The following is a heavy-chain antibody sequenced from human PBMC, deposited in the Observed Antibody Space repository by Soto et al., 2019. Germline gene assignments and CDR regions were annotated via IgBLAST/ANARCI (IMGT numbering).Heavy chain of an antibody. CDR1: GYTFTSYY. CDR3: AANGLGYCSSTSCPYYYYMDV. V-gene: IGHV1-46*01. Sequence: ASVKVSCKASGYTFTSYYMHWVRQAPGQGLEWMGIINPSGGSTSYAQKFQGRVTMTRDTSTSTVYMELSSLRSEDTAVYYCAANGLGYCSSTSCPYYYYMDVWGKGTTVTVS. J-gene: IGHJ6*03. CDR2: INPSGGST. D-gene: IGHD2-2*01.